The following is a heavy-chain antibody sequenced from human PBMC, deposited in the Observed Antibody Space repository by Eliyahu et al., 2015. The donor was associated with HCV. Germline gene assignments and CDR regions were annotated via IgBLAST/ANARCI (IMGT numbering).Heavy chain of an antibody. CDR3: ARLMVRGVLLSSWWY. V-gene: IGHV4-39*01. Sequence: QLQLQESGPGLVKPSETXSXTCTVSXGXISXSNCYWGWIRQPPGKGLEWIGSIYYSGSTFYNPSLKSRVTIFIDTSKNQFSLKLKSVTAADTAVYFCARLMVRGVLLSSWWYWGQGTLVTVSS. CDR2: IYYSGST. CDR1: XGXISXSNCY. D-gene: IGHD3-10*01. J-gene: IGHJ4*02.